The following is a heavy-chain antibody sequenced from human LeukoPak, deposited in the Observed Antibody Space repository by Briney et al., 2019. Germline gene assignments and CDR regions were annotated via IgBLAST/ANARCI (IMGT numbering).Heavy chain of an antibody. Sequence: ASVKVSCKVSGYTLTELSMHWVRQAPGKGLEWMGGFDPEDGETIYAQKFQGRVTMTEDTSTDTAYMELSSLRSEDTAVYYCATDRHLTGDFDYWGQGTLVTVSS. J-gene: IGHJ4*02. CDR1: GYTLTELS. D-gene: IGHD3-10*01. V-gene: IGHV1-24*01. CDR2: FDPEDGET. CDR3: ATDRHLTGDFDY.